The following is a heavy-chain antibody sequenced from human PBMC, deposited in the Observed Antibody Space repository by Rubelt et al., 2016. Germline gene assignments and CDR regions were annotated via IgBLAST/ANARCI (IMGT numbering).Heavy chain of an antibody. J-gene: IGHJ2*01. CDR2: IYRGGTT. CDR1: GFTVSSNY. D-gene: IGHD1-26*01. V-gene: IGHV3-53*01. CDR3: ARDRREGMGSYWYFDL. Sequence: EVQLVESGGGLIQPGGSLRLSCVASGFTVSSNYMNWVRQAPGKGLEWVSVIYRGGTTYYADSVKGRFTIARDNPKNTLYLQMNSLQTEDKCVYYCARDRREGMGSYWYFDLWGRGTLVTVS.